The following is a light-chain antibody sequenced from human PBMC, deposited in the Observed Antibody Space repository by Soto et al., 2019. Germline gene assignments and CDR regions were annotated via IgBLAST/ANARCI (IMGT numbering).Light chain of an antibody. V-gene: IGKV3-20*01. CDR3: QQYGNSLWT. CDR2: GAS. J-gene: IGKJ1*01. CDR1: QSVSSFY. Sequence: DIVLTQSPGTLSLSPGERASLSCRASQSVSSFYLAWYQQKPGQAPRLLIYGASRRATGIPHRFSGSGSGTDFTLTISRMEPEDFAVYYCQQYGNSLWTFGQGTRVEIK.